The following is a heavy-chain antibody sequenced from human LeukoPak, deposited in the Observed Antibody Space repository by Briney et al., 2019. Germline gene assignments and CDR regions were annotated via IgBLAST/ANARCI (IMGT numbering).Heavy chain of an antibody. J-gene: IGHJ5*02. Sequence: GESLKISCKGSGYSFTSYWIGWVRQMPGKGLEWMGIIYPGDSDTRYSPSFQGQVTISADKSISTAYLQWSSLKASDTDMYYCARQSGYCSGGSCYNWFDPWGQGTLVTVSS. CDR1: GYSFTSYW. CDR3: ARQSGYCSGGSCYNWFDP. CDR2: IYPGDSDT. V-gene: IGHV5-51*01. D-gene: IGHD2-15*01.